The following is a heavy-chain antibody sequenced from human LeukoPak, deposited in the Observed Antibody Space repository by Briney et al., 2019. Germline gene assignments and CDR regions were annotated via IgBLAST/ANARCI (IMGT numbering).Heavy chain of an antibody. Sequence: EPSETLSLTCAVYGGSFSGYYWSWIRQPPGKGLEWIGEINRSGSTNYNPSLKSRVTISVDTSKNQFSLKLSSVTAADTAVYYCARGMATTDYWGQGTLVTVSS. CDR2: INRSGST. CDR1: GGSFSGYY. D-gene: IGHD5-24*01. V-gene: IGHV4-34*01. J-gene: IGHJ4*02. CDR3: ARGMATTDY.